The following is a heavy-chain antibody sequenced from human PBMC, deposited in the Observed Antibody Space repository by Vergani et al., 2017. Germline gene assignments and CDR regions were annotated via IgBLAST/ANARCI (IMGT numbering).Heavy chain of an antibody. D-gene: IGHD4-17*01. CDR3: ARDAFELVDDYGDYEGY. Sequence: EVQLVESGGGLVQPGRSLRLSCAASGFTFDDYAMHWVRQAPGKGLEWVSGISWNSGSIGYADSVKGRFTISRYNAKNSLYLQMNSLRAEDTALYYCARDAFELVDDYGDYEGYWGQGTLVTVSS. J-gene: IGHJ4*02. V-gene: IGHV3-9*01. CDR1: GFTFDDYA. CDR2: ISWNSGSI.